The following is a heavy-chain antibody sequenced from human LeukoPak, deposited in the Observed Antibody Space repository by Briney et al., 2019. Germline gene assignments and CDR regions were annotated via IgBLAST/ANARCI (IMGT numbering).Heavy chain of an antibody. J-gene: IGHJ5*02. D-gene: IGHD3-22*01. CDR1: GFTFSDYY. CDR2: ISSSGGSI. Sequence: GGSLRLSCAASGFTFSDYYMSWIRQAPGKGLEWVSYISSSGGSISYADSVKGRFTISRDNAKNSLYLQMNSLRADDTAVYYCARERDDGTGYYYLNWFDPWGQGTLVTVSS. CDR3: ARERDDGTGYYYLNWFDP. V-gene: IGHV3-11*01.